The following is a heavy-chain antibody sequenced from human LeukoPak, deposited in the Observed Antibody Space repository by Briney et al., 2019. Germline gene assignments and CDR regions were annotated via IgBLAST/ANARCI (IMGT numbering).Heavy chain of an antibody. Sequence: SETLSLTCTVSGGSISSSSYYWGWIRQPPGKGLEWIGYIYYSGSTNYNPSLKSRVTISVDTSKNQFSLKLSSVTAADTAVYYCARVGDYGLYFQHWGQGTLVTVSS. D-gene: IGHD4-17*01. J-gene: IGHJ1*01. CDR3: ARVGDYGLYFQH. CDR2: IYYSGST. CDR1: GGSISSSSYY. V-gene: IGHV4-61*05.